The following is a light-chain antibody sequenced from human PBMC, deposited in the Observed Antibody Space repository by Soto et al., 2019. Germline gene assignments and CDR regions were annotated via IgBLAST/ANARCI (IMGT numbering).Light chain of an antibody. CDR3: KLRRDWPPLT. Sequence: EIVLTQSPATLSLSPGERATLSCRASQSVSSYLAWYQQKPGQAPKLLIYDASNRATGIPARFSGSGSGTDFALAISSLEPEDFAVLCCKLRRDWPPLTFGGGTTVEIK. J-gene: IGKJ4*01. CDR2: DAS. V-gene: IGKV3-11*01. CDR1: QSVSSY.